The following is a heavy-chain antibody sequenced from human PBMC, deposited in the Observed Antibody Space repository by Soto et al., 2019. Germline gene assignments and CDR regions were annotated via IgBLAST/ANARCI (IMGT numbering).Heavy chain of an antibody. D-gene: IGHD2-15*01. Sequence: SVKVSCKASGGTFSSYAISWVRQAPGQGLEWMGGIIPIFGTANYAQKFQGRVTITADESKNTLYLQMNSLRAEDTAVYYCARGSGSRGLYGMDVWGQGTTVTVSS. J-gene: IGHJ6*02. V-gene: IGHV1-69*13. CDR2: IIPIFGTA. CDR3: ARGSGSRGLYGMDV. CDR1: GGTFSSYA.